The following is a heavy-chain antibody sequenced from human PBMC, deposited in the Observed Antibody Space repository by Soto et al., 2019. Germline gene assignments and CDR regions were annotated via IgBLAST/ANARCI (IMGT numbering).Heavy chain of an antibody. CDR3: ARDWNWNARTIAFDI. CDR2: IYYSGST. D-gene: IGHD1-1*01. V-gene: IGHV4-61*01. Sequence: SETLSLTCTVSGGSVSSGSYYWSWIRQPPGKGLEWIGYIYYSGSTNYNPSLKSRVTISVDTSKNQFSLKLSSVTAADTAVYYCARDWNWNARTIAFDIWGQGKMVTISS. CDR1: GGSVSSGSYY. J-gene: IGHJ3*02.